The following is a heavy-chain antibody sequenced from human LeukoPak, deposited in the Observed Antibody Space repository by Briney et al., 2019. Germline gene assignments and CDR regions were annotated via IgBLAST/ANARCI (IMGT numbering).Heavy chain of an antibody. CDR3: ARGGGYYYSYAQLD. D-gene: IGHD5-18*01. CDR2: IYSGGST. V-gene: IGHV3-66*01. J-gene: IGHJ4*02. Sequence: PGRSLRLSCAASGFTFDDYAMTWVRQAPGKGLEWVSVIYSGGSTYYADSVKGRFTISRDNSKNTLSLHMSNLTAEDTAVYYCARGGGYYYSYAQLDWGQGTLVTVSS. CDR1: GFTFDDYA.